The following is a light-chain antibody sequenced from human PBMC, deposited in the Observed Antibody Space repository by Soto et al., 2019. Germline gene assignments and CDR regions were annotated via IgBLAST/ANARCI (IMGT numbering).Light chain of an antibody. J-gene: IGLJ2*01. CDR3: SSYTSSSTPI. V-gene: IGLV2-14*01. CDR1: SSDVAGYNY. Sequence: QSVLTQPASVSGSPGQSITISCTGTSSDVAGYNYVSWYQQHPGKAPKLMIYDVSNRPSGVSNRLSGSKSGNTASLTISGLQAEDEADYYCSSYTSSSTPIFGGGTKLTVL. CDR2: DVS.